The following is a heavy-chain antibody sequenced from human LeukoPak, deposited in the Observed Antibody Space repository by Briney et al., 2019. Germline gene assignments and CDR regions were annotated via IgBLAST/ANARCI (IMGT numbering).Heavy chain of an antibody. CDR2: ISSSGSTI. Sequence: PGGSLGLSCAASGFTFSDYYMSWIRQAPGKGLEWVSYISSSGSTIYYADSVKGRFTISRDNAKNSLYLQMNSLRAEDTAVYYCARVYWGSWYRFCDYWGQGTLVTVSS. D-gene: IGHD6-13*01. J-gene: IGHJ4*02. CDR1: GFTFSDYY. CDR3: ARVYWGSWYRFCDY. V-gene: IGHV3-11*01.